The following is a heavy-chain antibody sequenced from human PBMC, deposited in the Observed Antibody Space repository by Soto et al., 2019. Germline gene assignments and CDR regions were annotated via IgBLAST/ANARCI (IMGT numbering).Heavy chain of an antibody. V-gene: IGHV3-64*01. CDR3: ARDLVVVPASIGHIYYYYGMDV. Sequence: EVQLVESGGGLVQPGGSLRLSCAASGFTFSSYAMHWVRQAPGKGLEYVSAISSNGGSTYYANSVKGRFTISRDNSKNTLYLQMGSLRAEDMAVYYCARDLVVVPASIGHIYYYYGMDVWGQGTTVTVSS. J-gene: IGHJ6*02. CDR1: GFTFSSYA. D-gene: IGHD2-2*01. CDR2: ISSNGGST.